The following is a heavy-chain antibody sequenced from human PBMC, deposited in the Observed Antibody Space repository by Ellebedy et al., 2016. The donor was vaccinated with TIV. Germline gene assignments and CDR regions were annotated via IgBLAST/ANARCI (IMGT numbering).Heavy chain of an antibody. V-gene: IGHV1-69*13. J-gene: IGHJ4*02. Sequence: ASVKVSXKASGGTFCSYAITWVRQPPGQGLEWMGGISPIFGTTKYAQKFQGRVTITADGSTSTAYMELSSLRSEDTAVYYCARVTRYLYDRSGYYWGYWGQGTLVTVSS. CDR3: ARVTRYLYDRSGYYWGY. D-gene: IGHD3-22*01. CDR2: ISPIFGTT. CDR1: GGTFCSYA.